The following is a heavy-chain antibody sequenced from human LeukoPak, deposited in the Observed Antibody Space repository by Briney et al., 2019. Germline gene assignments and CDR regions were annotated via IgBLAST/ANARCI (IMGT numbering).Heavy chain of an antibody. CDR2: ISAYNGNT. J-gene: IGHJ3*02. CDR3: ARDCRLWFGELLYSDAFDI. Sequence: GASVKVSCKASGYTFTSYGISWVRQAPGQGLEWMGWISAYNGNTNYAQKLQGRVTMTTNTSTSAAYMELRSLRSDDTAVYYCARDCRLWFGELLYSDAFDIWGQGTMVTVSS. V-gene: IGHV1-18*01. D-gene: IGHD3-10*01. CDR1: GYTFTSYG.